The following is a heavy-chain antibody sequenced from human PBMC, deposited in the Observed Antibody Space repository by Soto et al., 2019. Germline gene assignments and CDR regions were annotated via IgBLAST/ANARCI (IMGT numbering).Heavy chain of an antibody. D-gene: IGHD2-8*01. J-gene: IGHJ5*02. CDR3: ASFPDLRGYCTNGVCYGDWFDP. CDR2: IIPILGIA. Sequence: QVQLVQSGAEVKKPGSSVKVSCKASGGTFSSYTISWVRQAPGQGLEWMGRIIPILGIANYAQKFQGRVTITADKSTSTAYMELSSLRSEDTAVYYCASFPDLRGYCTNGVCYGDWFDPWGRGTLVTVSS. CDR1: GGTFSSYT. V-gene: IGHV1-69*02.